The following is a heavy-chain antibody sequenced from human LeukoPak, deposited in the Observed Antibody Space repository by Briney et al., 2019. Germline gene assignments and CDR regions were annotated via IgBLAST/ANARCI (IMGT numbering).Heavy chain of an antibody. V-gene: IGHV4-59*01. CDR2: IYYSGST. J-gene: IGHJ4*02. Sequence: PSETLSLTCTVSGGSISSYYWSWIRQPPGKGLEWIGYIYYSGSTNYNPSLKSRVTISVDTSKNQFSLKLSSVTAADTAVYYCARAADFSRFDYWGQGTLVTVSS. CDR3: ARAADFSRFDY. D-gene: IGHD3-3*01. CDR1: GGSISSYY.